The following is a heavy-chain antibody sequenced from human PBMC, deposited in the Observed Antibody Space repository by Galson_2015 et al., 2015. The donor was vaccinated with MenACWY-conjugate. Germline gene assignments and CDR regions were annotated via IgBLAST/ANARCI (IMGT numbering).Heavy chain of an antibody. CDR3: AHGNFDILTGYYWFDAFDI. V-gene: IGHV2-5*02. Sequence: PALVTPTEPLTLACTFSGFSLTTTGVGVGWIRQPPGKALEWLALISWDDDQRVSPSLKSRLTTNQDNSKNKEVLTMTTVDPVDTATYYCAHGNFDILTGYYWFDAFDIWGQGTMVTVSS. J-gene: IGHJ3*02. CDR2: ISWDDDQ. CDR1: GFSLTTTGVG. D-gene: IGHD3-9*01.